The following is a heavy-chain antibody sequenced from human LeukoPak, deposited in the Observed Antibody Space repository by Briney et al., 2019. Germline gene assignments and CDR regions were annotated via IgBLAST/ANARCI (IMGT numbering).Heavy chain of an antibody. J-gene: IGHJ4*02. CDR2: INHSGST. V-gene: IGHV4-34*01. CDR3: ARGQLWLQY. CDR1: GGSISSYY. D-gene: IGHD5-18*01. Sequence: SEALSLTCTVSGGSISSYYWSWIRQPPGKGLEWIGEINHSGSTNYNPSLKSRVTISVDTSKNQFSLKLSSVTAADTAVYYCARGQLWLQYWGQGTLVTVSS.